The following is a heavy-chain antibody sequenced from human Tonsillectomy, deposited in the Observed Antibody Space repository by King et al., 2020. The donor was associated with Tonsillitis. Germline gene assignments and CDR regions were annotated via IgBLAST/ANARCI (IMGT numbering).Heavy chain of an antibody. CDR1: GCTFSSYA. V-gene: IGHV3-30-3*01. J-gene: IGHJ6*03. CDR2: ISYDGSNN. Sequence: VQLVESGGGVVQPGRSLRLSCAASGCTFSSYAMHWVRQAPGKGLEWVALISYDGSNNYYADSVKGRFTISRDNSKNTLSLQMNSLRAEDTAVYYCASGSSTGWYDYYYYMDVWGKGTTVTVSS. CDR3: ASGSSTGWYDYYYYMDV. D-gene: IGHD6-19*01.